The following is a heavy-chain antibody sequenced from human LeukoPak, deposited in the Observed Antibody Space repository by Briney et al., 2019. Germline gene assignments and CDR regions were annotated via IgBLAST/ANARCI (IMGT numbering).Heavy chain of an antibody. D-gene: IGHD2-2*03. V-gene: IGHV3-23*01. CDR2: ISGSGGRT. CDR1: GFTFDNYG. CDR3: AIPTCSGSGYCSTSDPFHT. J-gene: IGHJ3*02. Sequence: GGSLRLSCAASGFTFDNYGIGWVRQAPGEGREWVSGISGSGGRTYYADSVKGRLTISRDNSKNTLFLQLNSLGVEDTATYYCAIPTCSGSGYCSTSDPFHTWGQGTMVTVSS.